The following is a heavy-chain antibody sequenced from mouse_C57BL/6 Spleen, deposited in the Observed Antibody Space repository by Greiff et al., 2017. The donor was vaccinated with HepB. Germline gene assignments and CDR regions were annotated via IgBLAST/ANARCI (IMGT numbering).Heavy chain of an antibody. CDR2: IDPSDSYT. Sequence: VQLQQPGAELVRPGTSVKLSCKASGYTFTSYWMHWVKQRPGQGLEWIGVIDPSDSYTNYNQKFKGKATLTVDPSSSTAYMQLSSLTSEDSAVYYCARSDGYPWFAYWGQGTLVTVSA. V-gene: IGHV1-59*01. CDR1: GYTFTSYW. J-gene: IGHJ3*01. D-gene: IGHD2-3*01. CDR3: ARSDGYPWFAY.